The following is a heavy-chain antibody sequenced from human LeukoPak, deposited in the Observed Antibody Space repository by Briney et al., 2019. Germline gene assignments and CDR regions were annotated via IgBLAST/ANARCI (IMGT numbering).Heavy chain of an antibody. D-gene: IGHD6-19*01. Sequence: SQTLSLTCTVSGGSISSGSYYWSWIRQPAGKGLEWIGRIYTSGSTNYNPSLKSRVTTSVDTSKNQFSLKLSSVTAADTAVYYCARDEDLGSGWYFSFDYWGQGTLVTVSS. J-gene: IGHJ4*02. CDR1: GGSISSGSYY. CDR3: ARDEDLGSGWYFSFDY. CDR2: IYTSGST. V-gene: IGHV4-61*02.